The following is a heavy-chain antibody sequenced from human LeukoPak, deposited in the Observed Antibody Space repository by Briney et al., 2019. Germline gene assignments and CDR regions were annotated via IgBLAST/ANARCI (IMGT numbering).Heavy chain of an antibody. Sequence: SETLSLTCAVYGGSFSGYYWGWVRQPPGKALEWIGNIFYSGSTYYSPSLKSRVTISLDTSRNQFSLKLNSVTAADTAVYYCARPGLYSGSYLSWFDPWGQGTLVTVSS. V-gene: IGHV4-34*12. D-gene: IGHD1-26*01. CDR3: ARPGLYSGSYLSWFDP. CDR2: IFYSGST. J-gene: IGHJ5*02. CDR1: GGSFSGYY.